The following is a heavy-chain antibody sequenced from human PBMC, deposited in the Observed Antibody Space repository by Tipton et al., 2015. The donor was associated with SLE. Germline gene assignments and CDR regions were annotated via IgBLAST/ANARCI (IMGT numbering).Heavy chain of an antibody. CDR3: ARGSVRADDY. J-gene: IGHJ4*02. D-gene: IGHD4-17*01. CDR2: IYSGGTA. Sequence: LSCTVSAGSISTYYWSWIRQPPGKGLEWIGSIYSGGTASYSPSLTSRVTISVATSKNQFSLRLRSVTAADTAVYYCARGSVRADDYWGQGTLVTVSA. V-gene: IGHV4-4*09. CDR1: AGSISTYY.